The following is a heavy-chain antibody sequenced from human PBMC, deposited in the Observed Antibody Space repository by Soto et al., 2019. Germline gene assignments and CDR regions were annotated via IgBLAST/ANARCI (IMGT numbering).Heavy chain of an antibody. CDR2: ICAYNGNT. Sequence: QVQLVQSGAEVKKPGASVKVSCKASGYTFTSYGISWVRQAPGQGLEWMGWICAYNGNTNYAQKLQGRVTMTTDTSTSTAYMELRSLRSDDTAVYYCARGPETHYDFWSGYSFDYWGQGTLVTVSS. J-gene: IGHJ4*02. D-gene: IGHD3-3*01. CDR3: ARGPETHYDFWSGYSFDY. V-gene: IGHV1-18*04. CDR1: GYTFTSYG.